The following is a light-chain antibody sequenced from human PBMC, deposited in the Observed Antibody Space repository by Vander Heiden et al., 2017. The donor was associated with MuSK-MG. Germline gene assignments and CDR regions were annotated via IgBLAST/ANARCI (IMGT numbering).Light chain of an antibody. CDR2: WAS. Sequence: DIVMTQSPDSLSVSLGERASINCKSSQSVLYSSNNKNYLAWYQQKPGQPPKLLIYWASTRQSGVPDRFSGGGSGTDFTLTISSLQAEDVALYYCQQDDSTPITFGEGTMVEIK. V-gene: IGKV4-1*01. CDR1: QSVLYSSNNKNY. CDR3: QQDDSTPIT. J-gene: IGKJ4*01.